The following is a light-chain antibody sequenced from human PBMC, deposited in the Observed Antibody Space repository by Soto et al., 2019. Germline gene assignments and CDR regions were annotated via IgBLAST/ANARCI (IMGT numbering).Light chain of an antibody. CDR2: GAS. CDR3: QQHGSSPRT. Sequence: EIVLTQSPGTLSLSPGERVTLSCRASQSVSSSYLAWYQQTPGQAPRLLLYGASRRATGIPDRFSGSGSGTDFTLTISRLEPEDFAVYYCQQHGSSPRTFGQGTKVEIK. CDR1: QSVSSSY. J-gene: IGKJ1*01. V-gene: IGKV3-20*01.